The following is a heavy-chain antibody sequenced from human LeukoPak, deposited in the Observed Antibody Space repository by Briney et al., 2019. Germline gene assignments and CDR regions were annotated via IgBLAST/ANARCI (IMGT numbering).Heavy chain of an antibody. CDR2: ISSSGSTI. CDR1: GFTFSDYY. CDR3: ARVLSAEHYYYYYYMDV. D-gene: IGHD1-26*01. Sequence: GGSLRLSCAASGFTFSDYYMSWIRQAPGMGLEWVSYISSSGSTIYYADSVKGRFTISRDNAKNSLYLQMNSLRAEDTAVYYCARVLSAEHYYYYYYMDVWGKGTTVTVSS. V-gene: IGHV3-11*01. J-gene: IGHJ6*03.